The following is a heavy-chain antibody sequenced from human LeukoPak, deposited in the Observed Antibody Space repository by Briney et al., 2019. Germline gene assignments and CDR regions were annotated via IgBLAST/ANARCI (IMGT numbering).Heavy chain of an antibody. CDR1: GGSFSGYY. Sequence: SETLSLTRAVYGGSFSGYYWSWIRQPPGKGLEWIGEINHSGSTNYNPSLKSRVTISVDTSKNQFSLKLSSATAADTAVYYCARGDSSYYGMDVWGQGTTVTVSS. CDR3: ARGDSSYYGMDV. J-gene: IGHJ6*02. CDR2: INHSGST. V-gene: IGHV4-34*01. D-gene: IGHD6-13*01.